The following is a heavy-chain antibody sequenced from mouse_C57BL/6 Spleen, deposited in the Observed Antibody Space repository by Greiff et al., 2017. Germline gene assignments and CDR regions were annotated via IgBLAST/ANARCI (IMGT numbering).Heavy chain of an antibody. CDR1: GYTFTSYW. CDR2: IAPSDSYT. V-gene: IGHV1-69*01. CDR3: ARRYLRYYFGC. D-gene: IGHD1-1*01. Sequence: QVQLQQPGAELVMPGASVKMSCKASGYTFTSYWMHWVKQRPGQGLEWIGEIAPSDSYTNYNQNLKGKSTLTVDKSSSTAYMQLSSLTSEDSAVYDCARRYLRYYFGCWGQGTTLTVSS. J-gene: IGHJ2*01.